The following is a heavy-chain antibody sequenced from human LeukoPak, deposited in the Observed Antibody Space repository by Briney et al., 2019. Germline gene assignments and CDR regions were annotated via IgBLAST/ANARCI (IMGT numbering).Heavy chain of an antibody. D-gene: IGHD5-12*01. CDR3: AREEVSVATMGYYYYYMDV. Sequence: GGSLRLSCAASGFTFSSYSMNWVRQAPGKGLEWVSSISSSSSYIYYADSVKGRFTISRDNAKNSLYLQMNSLRAEDTAVYCCAREEVSVATMGYYYYYMDVWGKGTTVTVSS. J-gene: IGHJ6*03. CDR1: GFTFSSYS. CDR2: ISSSSSYI. V-gene: IGHV3-21*01.